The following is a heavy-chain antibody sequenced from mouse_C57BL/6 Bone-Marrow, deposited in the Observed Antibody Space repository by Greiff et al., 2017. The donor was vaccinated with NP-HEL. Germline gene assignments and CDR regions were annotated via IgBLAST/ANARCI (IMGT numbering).Heavy chain of an antibody. CDR2: IHPNSGST. Sequence: QVQLQQSGAELVKPGASVKLSCKASGYTFTSYWMHWVQQRPGQGLEWLGMIHPNSGSTNYNAKFKSKATLTVDPYSSTSYMHLSSLTSEDSTVYYCARRDNYGMDYWGQGTSVTVSS. V-gene: IGHV1-64*01. CDR3: ARRDNYGMDY. J-gene: IGHJ4*01. CDR1: GYTFTSYW.